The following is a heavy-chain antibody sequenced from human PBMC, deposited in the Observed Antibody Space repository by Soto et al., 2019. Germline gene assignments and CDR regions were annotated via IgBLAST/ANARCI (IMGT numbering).Heavy chain of an antibody. CDR1: GFTFSSYG. D-gene: IGHD2-15*01. Sequence: SGGSLRLSCAASGFTFSSYGMHWVRQAPGKGLEWVAVIWYDGSNKYYADSVKGRFTISRDNSKNTLYLQMNSLRAEDTAVYYCARDGADPYYCYGMDVWGQGTTVTVSS. V-gene: IGHV3-33*01. CDR2: IWYDGSNK. CDR3: ARDGADPYYCYGMDV. J-gene: IGHJ6*02.